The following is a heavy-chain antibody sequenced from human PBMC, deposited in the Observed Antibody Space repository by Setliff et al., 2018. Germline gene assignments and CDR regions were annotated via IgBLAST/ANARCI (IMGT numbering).Heavy chain of an antibody. CDR1: GGTFSSYG. CDR3: AREGVDTRSSTDYRYYMDV. D-gene: IGHD5-18*01. J-gene: IGHJ6*03. Sequence: GASVKVPCKASGGTFSSYGISWVRQAPGQGLEWMGGTIPIFGTTNYAQRFQGRVTIITDESTSTAYMELSSLRSDDTAVYYCAREGVDTRSSTDYRYYMDVWGKGTTVTVSS. CDR2: TIPIFGTT. V-gene: IGHV1-69*05.